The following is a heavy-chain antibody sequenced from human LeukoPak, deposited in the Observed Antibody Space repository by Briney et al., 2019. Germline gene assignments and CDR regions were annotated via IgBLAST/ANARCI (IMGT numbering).Heavy chain of an antibody. CDR2: INPSGGST. Sequence: ASVKVSCKASGGTFSSYAISWVRQAPGRGLEWMGIINPSGGSTSYAQKFQGRVTMTRDMSTSTVYMELSSLRSEDTAVYYCARGGVVGATSGYYYYYMDVWGKGTTVTVSS. CDR1: GGTFSSYA. D-gene: IGHD1-26*01. V-gene: IGHV1-46*01. CDR3: ARGGVVGATSGYYYYYMDV. J-gene: IGHJ6*03.